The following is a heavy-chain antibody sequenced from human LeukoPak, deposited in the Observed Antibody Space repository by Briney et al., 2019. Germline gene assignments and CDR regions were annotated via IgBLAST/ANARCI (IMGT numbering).Heavy chain of an antibody. CDR3: APTYYYDSSGRGYFDY. CDR2: INHSGST. D-gene: IGHD3-22*01. V-gene: IGHV4-34*01. J-gene: IGHJ4*02. Sequence: PSETLSLTCAVYGGSFSGYYWSWIRQPPGKGLEWIGEINHSGSTNYNPSLKSRVTISVDTSKNQFSLKLSSVTAADTAVYYCAPTYYYDSSGRGYFDYWGQGTLVTVSS. CDR1: GGSFSGYY.